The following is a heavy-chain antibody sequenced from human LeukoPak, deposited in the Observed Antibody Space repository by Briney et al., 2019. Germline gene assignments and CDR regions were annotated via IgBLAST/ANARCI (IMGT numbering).Heavy chain of an antibody. J-gene: IGHJ4*02. D-gene: IGHD6-6*01. CDR3: ARGYSSSSWSLFDY. Sequence: PGGSLRLSCAASGFTFSYYGMHWVRQAPGKGLEWVAFIRYDESKKFYGDSVKGRFTISRDNSKNTLYLQMNSLRAEDTAVYYCARGYSSSSWSLFDYWGQGTLVTVSS. CDR2: IRYDESKK. CDR1: GFTFSYYG. V-gene: IGHV3-30*02.